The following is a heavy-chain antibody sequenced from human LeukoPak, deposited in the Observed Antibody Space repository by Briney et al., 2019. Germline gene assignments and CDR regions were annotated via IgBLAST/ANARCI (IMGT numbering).Heavy chain of an antibody. CDR1: GFTFSSYS. CDR3: ARDHSSRAGSGAFDI. V-gene: IGHV3-48*01. CDR2: ISSSSSTI. D-gene: IGHD3-10*01. J-gene: IGHJ3*02. Sequence: PGGSLRLSCAASGFTFSSYSMNWVRQAPGKGLEWVSYISSSSSTIYYADSVKGRFTISRDNAKNSLYLQMNSLRAEDTAVYYCARDHSSRAGSGAFDIWGQGTMVTVSS.